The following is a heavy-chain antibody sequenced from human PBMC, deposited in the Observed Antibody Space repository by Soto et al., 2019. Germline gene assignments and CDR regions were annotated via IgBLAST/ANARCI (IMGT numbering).Heavy chain of an antibody. Sequence: QAQLVQSGAEVKKPGASVKVSCKASGYTFYSHSISWVRQAPGQGLEWMGRINGDYGNTQYAQKLRGRVTMTTDTSTTTVYMELTNLRSDDTAVYYCARCIQGDYYYGMDVCGQGTTVTVSS. CDR2: INGDYGNT. V-gene: IGHV1-18*01. D-gene: IGHD5-18*01. CDR3: ARCIQGDYYYGMDV. J-gene: IGHJ6*02. CDR1: GYTFYSHS.